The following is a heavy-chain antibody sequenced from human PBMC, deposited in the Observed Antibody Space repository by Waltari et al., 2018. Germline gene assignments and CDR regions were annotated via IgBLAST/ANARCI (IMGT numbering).Heavy chain of an antibody. V-gene: IGHV4-34*01. Sequence: QVQLHQWGAGRFKPSETLSPTRSVSGGSFTVPLRTGIRQALGGGLEWIGEIAHIGHTNFSPSVQNRVTMSVDTFMKQFSLTLRSVTAADTGVYYCVRRGPYSSTWVKLNWFDPWGQGTLVTVSS. J-gene: IGHJ5*02. CDR2: IAHIGHT. CDR3: VRRGPYSSTWVKLNWFDP. D-gene: IGHD6-13*01. CDR1: GGSFTVPL.